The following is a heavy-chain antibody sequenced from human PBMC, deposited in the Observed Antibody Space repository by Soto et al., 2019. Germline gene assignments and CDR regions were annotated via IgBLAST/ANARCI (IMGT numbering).Heavy chain of an antibody. CDR2: ISGSDGYT. Sequence: EVQVLESGGGLVQPGGSLRLSCAASGFTFSSYAMNWVRQAPGKGLEWVSSISGSDGYTYYADSVKGRFTISRDNSKNTLYLQMNSLRAEDTAVYFCATVILYGDYGRGVDYWGQGTLVTVSS. J-gene: IGHJ4*02. CDR1: GFTFSSYA. CDR3: ATVILYGDYGRGVDY. D-gene: IGHD4-17*01. V-gene: IGHV3-23*01.